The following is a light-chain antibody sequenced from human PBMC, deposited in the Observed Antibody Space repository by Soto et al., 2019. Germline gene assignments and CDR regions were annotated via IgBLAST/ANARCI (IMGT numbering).Light chain of an antibody. CDR3: QQYINGYT. J-gene: IGKJ2*01. CDR1: QSVSSS. Sequence: EVVMTQSPATLSVFPGERVTLSCWASQSVSSSLAWYQQKPGQAPRLLIYSASTRATGIPARFSGSGSGTEFTLTISSLESEDFAVYYCQQYINGYTFGQGTKLEIK. V-gene: IGKV3-15*01. CDR2: SAS.